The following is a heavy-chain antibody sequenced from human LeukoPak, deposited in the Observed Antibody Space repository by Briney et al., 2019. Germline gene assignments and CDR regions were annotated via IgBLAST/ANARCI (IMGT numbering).Heavy chain of an antibody. D-gene: IGHD4-11*01. Sequence: GGSLRLSCKGSGYSFTSYWIGWVRQMPGKGLEWMGIIYPGDSDTRYSPSFQGQVTISADKSISTAYLQWSSLKASDTAMYYCARHRPYSLRAFDIWGQGTMVTVSS. CDR2: IYPGDSDT. J-gene: IGHJ3*02. V-gene: IGHV5-51*01. CDR1: GYSFTSYW. CDR3: ARHRPYSLRAFDI.